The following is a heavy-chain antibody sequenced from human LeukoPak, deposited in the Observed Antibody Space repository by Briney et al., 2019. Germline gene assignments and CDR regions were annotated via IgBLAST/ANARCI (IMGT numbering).Heavy chain of an antibody. J-gene: IGHJ6*03. CDR3: AKWDENFYYMDV. CDR1: RFTFNRYS. Sequence: GGSLRLSCAASRFTFNRYSMCWVRQAPGKGLQWVSSISASGGGTHYASSVRGRFSISRDNSKDTVFLQMNGLRAEDTAIYYCAKWDENFYYMDVWGQGTTVTVSS. CDR2: ISASGGGT. V-gene: IGHV3-23*01. D-gene: IGHD1-26*01.